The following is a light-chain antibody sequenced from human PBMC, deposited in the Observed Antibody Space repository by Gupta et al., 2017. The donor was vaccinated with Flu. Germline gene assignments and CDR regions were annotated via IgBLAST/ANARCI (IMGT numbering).Light chain of an antibody. CDR2: LAS. V-gene: IGKV1-39*01. Sequence: DIQVTQSPPSLSASVGDRVIISCRTTEDSKSYLNWYQQEPGNAPKLLIWLASNLQGDVPSRFSGSGSGTDFTLTIDNLQPEDFATYYCQPSRSNLGTTFGHGTRLDIK. CDR3: QPSRSNLGTT. J-gene: IGKJ5*01. CDR1: EDSKSY.